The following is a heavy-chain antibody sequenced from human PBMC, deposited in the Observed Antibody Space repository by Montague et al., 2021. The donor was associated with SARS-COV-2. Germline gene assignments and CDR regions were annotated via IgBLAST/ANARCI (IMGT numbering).Heavy chain of an antibody. D-gene: IGHD6-19*01. V-gene: IGHV4-31*03. Sequence: TLSLTCTVSGGSINSGGYYWSWIRQHPGKGLEWIGYICYSGSTYYNPSLKSRLTISVDTSKNQFSLKLSSVTAADTAVYYCARGHLISSGWNPDALDIWGQGTMVTVSS. J-gene: IGHJ3*02. CDR3: ARGHLISSGWNPDALDI. CDR2: ICYSGST. CDR1: GGSINSGGYY.